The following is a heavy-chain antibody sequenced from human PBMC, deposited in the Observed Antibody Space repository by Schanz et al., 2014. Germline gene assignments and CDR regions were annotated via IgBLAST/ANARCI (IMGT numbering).Heavy chain of an antibody. CDR1: GYNITSND. J-gene: IGHJ4*02. D-gene: IGHD3-10*01. Sequence: QVQLVQSGAEVRKPGASVKVSCKASGYNITSNDVTWVRQAPGQGLEWMGKIIPVLNIATYAQRFQGRVSITADTSTNTAHMELSSLTSEDTTVHYCARGRGFYDYWGQGTLVTVSS. CDR2: IIPVLNIA. CDR3: ARGRGFYDY. V-gene: IGHV1-69*04.